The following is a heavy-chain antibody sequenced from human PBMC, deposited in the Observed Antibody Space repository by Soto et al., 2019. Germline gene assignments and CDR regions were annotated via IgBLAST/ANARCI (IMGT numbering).Heavy chain of an antibody. CDR1: GGSFSGYY. CDR3: AGRLTTVNYYYYGMDV. CDR2: INHSGST. V-gene: IGHV4-34*01. J-gene: IGHJ6*02. Sequence: PSETLSLTCAVYGGSFSGYYWSWIRQPPGKGPEWIGEINHSGSTNYNPSLKSRVTISVDTSKNQFSLKLSSVTAADTAVYYCAGRLTTVNYYYYGMDVWGQGTTVTVSS. D-gene: IGHD4-17*01.